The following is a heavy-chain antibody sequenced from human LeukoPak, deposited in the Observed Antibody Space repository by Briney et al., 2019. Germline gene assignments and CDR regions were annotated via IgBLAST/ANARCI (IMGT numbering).Heavy chain of an antibody. CDR3: AKAGYSYGFYYYYMDV. Sequence: GGSLRLSCAASGFTFSSYSMNWVRQAPGKGLVWVSGISGSGRSTYYADSVKGRFTISRDNSKNTLYLQMNSLRAEDTAVYYCAKAGYSYGFYYYYMDVWGKGTTVTVSS. J-gene: IGHJ6*03. V-gene: IGHV3-23*01. CDR2: ISGSGRST. CDR1: GFTFSSYS. D-gene: IGHD5-18*01.